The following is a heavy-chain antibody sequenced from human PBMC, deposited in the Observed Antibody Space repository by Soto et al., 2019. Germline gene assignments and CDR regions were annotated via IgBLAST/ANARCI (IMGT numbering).Heavy chain of an antibody. J-gene: IGHJ6*03. V-gene: IGHV4-34*01. CDR3: ARRSAGEPYYYYYYMDV. CDR1: GGSFSGYY. D-gene: IGHD3-16*01. CDR2: INHSGST. Sequence: QVQLQQWGAGLLKPSETLSLTCAVYGGSFSGYYWSWIRQPPGKGLEWIGEINHSGSTNYNPSLKSRVTISVDTSKNQFSLKLSSVTAADTAVYYCARRSAGEPYYYYYYMDVWGKGTTVTVSS.